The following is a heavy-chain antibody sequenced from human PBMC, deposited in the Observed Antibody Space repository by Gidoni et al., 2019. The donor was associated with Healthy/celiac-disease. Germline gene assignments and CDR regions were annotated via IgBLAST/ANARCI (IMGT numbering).Heavy chain of an antibody. CDR3: ARDHPILRYLGTYYYGMDV. D-gene: IGHD3-9*01. Sequence: QVQLQESGPGLAKPSQTLSLTRTVSAGSISRGWYYWSWIRQPPGKGLEWFGYIYYSGSTYYMPSLKSRVTIAVETSKIQFFLKRSSVTAEDTAVYYWARDHPILRYLGTYYYGMDVWGQGTTVTVSS. V-gene: IGHV4-31*03. CDR2: IYYSGST. CDR1: AGSISRGWYY. J-gene: IGHJ6*02.